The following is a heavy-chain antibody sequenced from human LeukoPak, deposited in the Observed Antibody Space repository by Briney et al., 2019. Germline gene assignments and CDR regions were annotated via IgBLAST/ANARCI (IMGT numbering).Heavy chain of an antibody. CDR3: ATQPGSDF. Sequence: PGGSLRLSCAASGFTFSTYWMHWVRQAPGKGLVWVSRINSDGSSTNYADSVKGRFTISRDNAENTVYLQMNSLRAEDMAVYYCATQPGSDFWGQGTLVSVSS. J-gene: IGHJ4*02. V-gene: IGHV3-74*01. D-gene: IGHD3-10*01. CDR1: GFTFSTYW. CDR2: INSDGSST.